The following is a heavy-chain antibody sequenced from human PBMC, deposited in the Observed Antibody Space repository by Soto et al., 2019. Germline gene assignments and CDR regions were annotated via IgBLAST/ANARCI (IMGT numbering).Heavy chain of an antibody. V-gene: IGHV1-18*01. Sequence: ASVKVSCKASGYTFTSYGINWVRQAPGQGLEWMGWISAYNGNTVYPQKLQGRATMTTDTSTSTAYMELRSLRSDDTAVYYSAISGGLLPFNWFDPWGQGTLVTVSS. CDR1: GYTFTSYG. D-gene: IGHD2-15*01. CDR2: ISAYNGNT. CDR3: AISGGLLPFNWFDP. J-gene: IGHJ5*02.